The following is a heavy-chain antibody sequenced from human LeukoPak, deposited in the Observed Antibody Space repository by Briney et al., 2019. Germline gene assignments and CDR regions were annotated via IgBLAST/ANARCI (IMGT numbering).Heavy chain of an antibody. Sequence: PSETLSLTCTASGDSISSTSSFWGWPRQPPGKGVEWIGNIYHSGTTYYNPSLKSRLAISVDTSKNQFSLKLSSVTAADTAIYYCASLTLYGEGFDNWGQGTLVTVSS. CDR3: ASLTLYGEGFDN. D-gene: IGHD4/OR15-4a*01. CDR1: GDSISSTSSF. CDR2: IYHSGTT. V-gene: IGHV4-39*01. J-gene: IGHJ4*02.